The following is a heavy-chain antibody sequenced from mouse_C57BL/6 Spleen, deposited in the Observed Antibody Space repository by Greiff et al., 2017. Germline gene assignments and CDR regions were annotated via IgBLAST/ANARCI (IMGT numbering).Heavy chain of an antibody. V-gene: IGHV1-52*01. J-gene: IGHJ1*03. D-gene: IGHD1-1*01. CDR1: GYTFTGYW. Sequence: VQLQQPGAELVRPGSSVKLSCKASGYTFTGYWMHWVKQRPIQGLEWIGNIDPSDSETHYNQKFKDKATLTVDKSSSTAYMQLSSLTSEDSAVYYCARNYYGSSFPYWYFDVWGTGTTVTVSS. CDR2: IDPSDSET. CDR3: ARNYYGSSFPYWYFDV.